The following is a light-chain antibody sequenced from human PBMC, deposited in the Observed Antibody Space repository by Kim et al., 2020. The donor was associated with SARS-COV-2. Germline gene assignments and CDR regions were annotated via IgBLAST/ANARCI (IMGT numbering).Light chain of an antibody. CDR3: GTWDSSLSAV. Sequence: PGRKVPISCSRSSSNIGNNSVSWYQQLPGTAPKLLIYDNNKRPSGIPDRFSGSKSGTSATLGITGLQTGDEADYYCGTWDSSLSAVFGGGTQLTAL. V-gene: IGLV1-51*01. CDR1: SSNIGNNS. J-gene: IGLJ7*02. CDR2: DNN.